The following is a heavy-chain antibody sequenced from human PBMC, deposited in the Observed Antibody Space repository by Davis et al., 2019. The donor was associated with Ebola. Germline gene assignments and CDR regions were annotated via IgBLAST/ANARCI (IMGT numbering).Heavy chain of an antibody. J-gene: IGHJ5*02. V-gene: IGHV1-46*01. CDR1: GYTFTNYY. Sequence: ASVKVSCKASGYTFTNYYMHWVRQAPGQGLEWMGMINPNDGRTIYAQKFQGRVTMTRDTSTSTAYMELRSLRSDDTAVYYCARDLSRSGWFDPWGQGTLVTVSS. CDR3: ARDLSRSGWFDP. CDR2: INPNDGRT. D-gene: IGHD2/OR15-2a*01.